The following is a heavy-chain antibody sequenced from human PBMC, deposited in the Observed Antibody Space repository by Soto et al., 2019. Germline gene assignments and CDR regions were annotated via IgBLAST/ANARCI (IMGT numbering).Heavy chain of an antibody. CDR2: IKQDGSEK. D-gene: IGHD6-13*01. CDR1: GFTFSSYR. V-gene: IGHV3-7*01. CDR3: ARDGQLVINYFDY. J-gene: IGHJ4*02. Sequence: GGSLRLSCAASGFTFSSYRMSWVRQAPGKGLEWVANIKQDGSEKYYVDSVKGRFTISRDNAKNSLYLQMNSLRAEDTAVYYCARDGQLVINYFDYWGQGTLVTVSS.